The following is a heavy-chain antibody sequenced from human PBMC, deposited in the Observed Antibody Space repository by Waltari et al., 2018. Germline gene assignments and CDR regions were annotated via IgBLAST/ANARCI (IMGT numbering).Heavy chain of an antibody. V-gene: IGHV3-21*01. CDR2: ISSSSSYI. D-gene: IGHD5-12*01. Sequence: EVQLVESGGGLVKPGGSLRLSCAASGFTFSSYSINWVRQAPGKGLEWVSSISSSSSYIYYADSGKGRFTISRDNAKNSLYLQMNSLRAEDTAVYYCARRRDGYKDYWGQGTLVTVSS. CDR3: ARRRDGYKDY. J-gene: IGHJ4*02. CDR1: GFTFSSYS.